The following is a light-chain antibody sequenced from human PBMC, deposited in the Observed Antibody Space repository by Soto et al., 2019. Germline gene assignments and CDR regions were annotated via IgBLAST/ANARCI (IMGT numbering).Light chain of an antibody. CDR3: QQYISYPYT. CDR2: DAS. J-gene: IGKJ2*01. Sequence: GDRVTITWRASQTTNTWLAWYQQKPGTAPKLLIYDASSLEGGVPSRFSASGSGTEFTLTISSLQPDDLATYYCQQYISYPYTFGQGTKVEIK. V-gene: IGKV1-5*01. CDR1: QTTNTW.